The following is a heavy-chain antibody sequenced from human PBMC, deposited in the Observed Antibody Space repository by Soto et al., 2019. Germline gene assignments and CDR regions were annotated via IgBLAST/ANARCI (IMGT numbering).Heavy chain of an antibody. J-gene: IGHJ6*02. V-gene: IGHV4-31*03. CDR1: GGSISSGGYY. CDR3: ARALPSMYSSSPYYYYGMDV. CDR2: IYYSGST. Sequence: QVQLQESGPGLVKPSQTLSLTCTVSGGSISSGGYYWSWIRQHPGKGLEWIGYIYYSGSTYYNPSLQSRVTISVDTSKNQFSLKLSSVTAADTAVYYCARALPSMYSSSPYYYYGMDVWGQGTTVTVSS. D-gene: IGHD6-13*01.